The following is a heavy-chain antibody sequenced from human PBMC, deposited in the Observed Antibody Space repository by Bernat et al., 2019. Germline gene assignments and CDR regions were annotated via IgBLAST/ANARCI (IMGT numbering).Heavy chain of an antibody. CDR2: IYSSGST. Sequence: QVQLQESGPGLVKPSQTLSLTCTVSGGSISSGGYFWSWIRQPPGKGLEWIGCIYSSGSTYYNPSLKGRVTISVDTSKNQFSLKLSSVTAADTAVYYCAKDNGFWGDYDYYAFDTWGQGTMVTVSS. CDR1: GGSISSGGYF. V-gene: IGHV4-31*03. D-gene: IGHD3-3*01. CDR3: AKDNGFWGDYDYYAFDT. J-gene: IGHJ3*02.